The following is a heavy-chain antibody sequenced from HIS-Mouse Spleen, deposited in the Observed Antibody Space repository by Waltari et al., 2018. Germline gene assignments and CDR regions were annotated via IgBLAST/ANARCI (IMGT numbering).Heavy chain of an antibody. D-gene: IGHD4-17*01. CDR1: GGSISSSSYY. J-gene: IGHJ5*02. Sequence: QLQLQESGPGLVKPSETLSLTCTVSGGSISSSSYYWGWIRQPPGKGLEWIGSIYYSGSTYSNPSLKSRVTISVDTSKNQFSLKLSSVTAADTAVYYCARELPPLNSTTVTTITTLHYNWFDPWGQGTLVTVSS. CDR3: ARELPPLNSTTVTTITTLHYNWFDP. CDR2: IYYSGST. V-gene: IGHV4-39*07.